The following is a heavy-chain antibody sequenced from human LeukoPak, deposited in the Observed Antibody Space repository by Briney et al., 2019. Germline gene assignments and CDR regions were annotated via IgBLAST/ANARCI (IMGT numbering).Heavy chain of an antibody. J-gene: IGHJ4*02. CDR2: IYPDDSDS. D-gene: IGHD3-22*01. V-gene: IGHV5-51*01. CDR1: GYSFTSYW. Sequence: GESLKISCKGSGYSFTSYWIGWVRQMPGKGLEWMGLIYPDDSDSRYSPSFQGQVTISVDKSISTAYLQWGSLKASDTAMYYCALGGYYESSGPGDYWGQGTQVTVSS. CDR3: ALGGYYESSGPGDY.